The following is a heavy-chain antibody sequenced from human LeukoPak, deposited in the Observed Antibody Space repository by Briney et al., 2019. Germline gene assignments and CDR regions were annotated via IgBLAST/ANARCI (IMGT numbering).Heavy chain of an antibody. CDR3: ASQFRNGAYSSGWGMGWFDP. V-gene: IGHV4-38-2*02. CDR1: GYSISSGYY. Sequence: SETLSLTCTISGYSISSGYYWGWIRQPPGKGLEWIGEINHSGSTNYNPSLKSRVTISVDTSKNQFSLKLSSVTAADTAVYYCASQFRNGAYSSGWGMGWFDPWGQGTLVTVSS. J-gene: IGHJ5*02. D-gene: IGHD6-19*01. CDR2: INHSGST.